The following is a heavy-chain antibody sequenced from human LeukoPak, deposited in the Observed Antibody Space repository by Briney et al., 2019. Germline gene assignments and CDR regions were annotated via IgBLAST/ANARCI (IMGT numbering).Heavy chain of an antibody. V-gene: IGHV1-69*04. J-gene: IGHJ4*02. CDR1: GGTFSSYA. Sequence: GASVKVSCKASGGTFSSYAISWVRQAPGQGLEWMGRIIPILGIANYAQKFQGRVTITADKSTSTAYMELSSLRSEDTAVYYCASGGSGWYMDYFDYWGQGTLVTVSS. D-gene: IGHD6-19*01. CDR2: IIPILGIA. CDR3: ASGGSGWYMDYFDY.